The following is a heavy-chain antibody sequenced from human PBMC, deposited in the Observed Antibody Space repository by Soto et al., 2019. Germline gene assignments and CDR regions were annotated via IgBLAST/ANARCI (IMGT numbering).Heavy chain of an antibody. CDR1: GFSLSSYQ. V-gene: IGHV3-48*03. Sequence: GGSLRLSCVASGFSLSSYQMNWVRQAPGKGLEWILYISSSDDTIFYADSVKGRFTVSRDGANNSLYLQMNSLRAEDTAVYYCARFDYDSEYYYGMDVWGQGTTVTVS. J-gene: IGHJ6*02. CDR3: ARFDYDSEYYYGMDV. CDR2: ISSSDDTI. D-gene: IGHD4-17*01.